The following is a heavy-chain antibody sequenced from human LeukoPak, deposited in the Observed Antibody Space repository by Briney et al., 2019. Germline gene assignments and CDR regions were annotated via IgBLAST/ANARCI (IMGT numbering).Heavy chain of an antibody. J-gene: IGHJ4*02. CDR2: IIPILGIA. V-gene: IGHV1-69*04. D-gene: IGHD3-9*01. CDR1: GGTFSSYA. Sequence: SVKVSCKASGGTFSSYAISWVRQAPGQGLEWMGRIIPILGIANYAQKFQGRVTITADKSTSTAYMELSSLRSEDTAVYYCARSGYEILTSDYWGQGTLVTVSS. CDR3: ARSGYEILTSDY.